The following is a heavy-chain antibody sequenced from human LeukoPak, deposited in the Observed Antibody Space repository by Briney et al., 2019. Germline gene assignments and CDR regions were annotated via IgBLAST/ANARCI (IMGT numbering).Heavy chain of an antibody. D-gene: IGHD3-22*01. V-gene: IGHV3-21*01. J-gene: IGHJ4*02. CDR3: ARDRYYYDSSGYYFDY. CDR2: ISSSSSYI. Sequence: GGSLRLSCAASGFTFSSYSMNWVRQAPGKGLEWVSSISSSSSYIYYADSVKGRFTISRDNAKNSLYLQMNSLRAEDTAVYYCARDRYYYDSSGYYFDYWGQGTLVTVSS. CDR1: GFTFSSYS.